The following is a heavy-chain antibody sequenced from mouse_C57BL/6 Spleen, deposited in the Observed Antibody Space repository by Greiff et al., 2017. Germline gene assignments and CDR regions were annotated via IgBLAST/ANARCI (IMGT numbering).Heavy chain of an antibody. D-gene: IGHD1-1*01. CDR1: GYTFTDYE. J-gene: IGHJ1*03. Sequence: QVQLQQSGAELVRPGASVTLSCKASGYTFTDYEMHWVKQTPVHGLEWIGAIDPETGGTAYNQKFKGKAILTADKSSSTAYMELRSLTSEDSAVYYCTRGLITTVVDWYFDVWGTGTTVTVSS. V-gene: IGHV1-15*01. CDR3: TRGLITTVVDWYFDV. CDR2: IDPETGGT.